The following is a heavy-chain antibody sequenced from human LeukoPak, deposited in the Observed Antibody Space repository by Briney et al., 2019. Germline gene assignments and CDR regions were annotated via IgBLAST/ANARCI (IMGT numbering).Heavy chain of an antibody. CDR2: IYSGGNT. CDR1: GFTVSSNY. J-gene: IGHJ2*01. CDR3: ASRTGGVRIWYFDL. V-gene: IGHV3-66*01. D-gene: IGHD3-16*01. Sequence: GGPLRLSCAASGFTVSSNYMSWVRQSPGKGLEWVSVIYSGGNTYHADSVKGRLTISRDNSKNTLYLQMNSLRAEDTAVYYCASRTGGVRIWYFDLWGRGTLVTVSS.